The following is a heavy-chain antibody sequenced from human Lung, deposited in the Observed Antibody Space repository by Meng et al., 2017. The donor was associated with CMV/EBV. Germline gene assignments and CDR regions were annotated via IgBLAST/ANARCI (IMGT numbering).Heavy chain of an antibody. J-gene: IGHJ5*02. CDR3: AREAAAALNWFDP. CDR2: ISSSSSYI. V-gene: IGHV3-21*01. Sequence: EVQLVESGGGLVKPGGSLRLFCAASGFTFSSYSMNWVRQAPGKGLEWVSSISSSSSYIYYADSVKGRFTISRDNAKNSLYLQMNSLRAEDTAVYYCAREAAAALNWFDPWGQGTLVTVSS. D-gene: IGHD6-13*01. CDR1: GFTFSSYS.